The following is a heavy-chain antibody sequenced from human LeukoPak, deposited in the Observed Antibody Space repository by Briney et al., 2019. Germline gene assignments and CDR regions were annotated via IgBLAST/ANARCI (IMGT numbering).Heavy chain of an antibody. CDR2: IYHSGGT. Sequence: PSETLSLTCAVSGGSISSSTNWWSWVRQPPGKGLEWIGEIYHSGGTNYNPSLKSRITISVDKSQNQFSLKVNSLTAADTAVYYCARDIGLRYNWNLYYYYMDVWGKGTTVTISS. CDR1: GGSISSSTNW. D-gene: IGHD1-20*01. CDR3: ARDIGLRYNWNLYYYYMDV. V-gene: IGHV4-4*02. J-gene: IGHJ6*03.